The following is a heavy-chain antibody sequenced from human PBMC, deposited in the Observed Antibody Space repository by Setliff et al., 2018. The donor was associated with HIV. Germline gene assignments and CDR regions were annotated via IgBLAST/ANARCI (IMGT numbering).Heavy chain of an antibody. V-gene: IGHV4-38-2*01. CDR1: GYSISTAYY. D-gene: IGHD3-3*01. CDR2: VYHSGTT. J-gene: IGHJ4*01. Sequence: KASETLSLTCAVSGYSISTAYYWGWIRQPPGKGLEWIGSVYHSGTTYYNPSLKSRVTISVDMSNNQFSLKVTSVTAADTAVYYCMRGRSITIFGVAYFDFWGHGTQVTVSS. CDR3: MRGRSITIFGVAYFDF.